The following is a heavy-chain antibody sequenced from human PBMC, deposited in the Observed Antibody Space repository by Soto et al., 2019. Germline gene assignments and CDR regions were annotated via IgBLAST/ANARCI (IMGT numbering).Heavy chain of an antibody. CDR1: GGSFSGYY. V-gene: IGHV4-34*01. CDR2: INHSGST. D-gene: IGHD3-22*01. CDR3: ARGGYYYDSSGYPSSDAFDI. J-gene: IGHJ3*02. Sequence: SSETLSLTCAVYGGSFSGYYWSWIRQPPGKGLEWIGEINHSGSTNYNPSLKSRVTISVDTSKNQFSLKLSSVTAADTAVYYCARGGYYYDSSGYPSSDAFDIWGQGTMVTV.